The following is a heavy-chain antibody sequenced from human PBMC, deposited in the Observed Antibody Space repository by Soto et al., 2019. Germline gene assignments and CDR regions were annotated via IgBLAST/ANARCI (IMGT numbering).Heavy chain of an antibody. CDR3: ARVGSRDACNYVLDQ. CDR2: VISASGSV. J-gene: IGHJ1*01. D-gene: IGHD3-10*02. Sequence: QVQVVQSGAEVKKPGSSVKISCKASGRIFSSFPTSWVRQVPGQGREWMGGVISASGSVTYAPKFQGSVTMSAVNAASIGYMELTSLSSEDTAIYYCARVGSRDACNYVLDQWGPGSMVTVSS. CDR1: GRIFSSFP. V-gene: IGHV1-69*06.